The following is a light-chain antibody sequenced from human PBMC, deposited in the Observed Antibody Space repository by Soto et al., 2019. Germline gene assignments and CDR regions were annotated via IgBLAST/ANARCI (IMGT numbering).Light chain of an antibody. CDR3: QQRNSYLIT. CDR1: QGISSY. V-gene: IGKV1-9*01. J-gene: IGKJ5*01. Sequence: DIQLTQSPSFLSASVGDRVTITCRASQGISSYLAWYQQKPGKAPKLLISAASTLQSRVPSRFSGSGSGTEFTLTISRLQPEDFATYYCQQRNSYLITFGQGTRLEIK. CDR2: AAS.